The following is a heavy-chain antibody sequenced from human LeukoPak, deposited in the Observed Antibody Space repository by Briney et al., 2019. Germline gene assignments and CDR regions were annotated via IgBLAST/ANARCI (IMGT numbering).Heavy chain of an antibody. V-gene: IGHV3-23*01. CDR2: ISGSGGAT. Sequence: GGSLRLSCAASGFTFSYAMNWVRQAPGKGLQWVSAISGSGGATYYADSVKGRFTISRDNSKNTLYLQMNSLRAEDTAVYYCAKGEVVGLYYFDYWGQGTLVTVSS. J-gene: IGHJ4*02. CDR3: AKGEVVGLYYFDY. D-gene: IGHD1-26*01. CDR1: GFTFSYA.